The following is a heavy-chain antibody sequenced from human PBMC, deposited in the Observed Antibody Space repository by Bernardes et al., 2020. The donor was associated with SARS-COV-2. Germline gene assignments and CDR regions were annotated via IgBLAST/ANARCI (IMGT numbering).Heavy chain of an antibody. V-gene: IGHV1-18*01. CDR3: ARDYPLGYGVVVTAIRPFDY. D-gene: IGHD2-21*02. Sequence: ASVKVSCKASGYTFTSYGISWVRQAPGQGLEWMGWISAYNGNTNYAQKLQGRVTMTTDTSTSTAYMELRSLRSDDTAVYYCARDYPLGYGVVVTAIRPFDYWGQGTLVTVSS. J-gene: IGHJ4*02. CDR2: ISAYNGNT. CDR1: GYTFTSYG.